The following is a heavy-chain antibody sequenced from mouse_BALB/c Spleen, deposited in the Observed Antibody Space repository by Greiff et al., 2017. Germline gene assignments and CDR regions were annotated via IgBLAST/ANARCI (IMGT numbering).Heavy chain of an antibody. CDR3: ARPHITTVYFDY. Sequence: EVQVVESGGDLVKPGGSLKLSCAASGFTFSSYGMSWVRQTPDKRLEWVATISSGGSYTYYPDSVKGRFTISRDNAKNTLYLQMSSLKSEDTAMYYCARPHITTVYFDYWGQGTTLTVSS. CDR2: ISSGGSYT. V-gene: IGHV5-6*01. CDR1: GFTFSSYG. D-gene: IGHD1-1*01. J-gene: IGHJ2*01.